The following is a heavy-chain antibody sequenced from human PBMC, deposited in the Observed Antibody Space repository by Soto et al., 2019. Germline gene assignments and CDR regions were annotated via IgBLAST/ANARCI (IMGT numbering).Heavy chain of an antibody. J-gene: IGHJ6*02. D-gene: IGHD3-3*01. Sequence: GGSLRLSCAASGFTFSSYCMHWVRQAPGKGLVWVSRINSDGSSTSYADSVKGRFTISRDNDKNTLYLQMNSLRAEDTAVYYCARGSFWSGYYYYYYGMDVWGQGTTVTVSS. CDR1: GFTFSSYC. V-gene: IGHV3-74*01. CDR2: INSDGSST. CDR3: ARGSFWSGYYYYYYGMDV.